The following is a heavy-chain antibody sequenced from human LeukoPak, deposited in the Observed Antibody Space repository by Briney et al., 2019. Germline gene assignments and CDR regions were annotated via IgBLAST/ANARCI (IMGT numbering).Heavy chain of an antibody. Sequence: GSLRLSCAASGFSFSNYAMSWVRQAPGKELEWVSDISVSGGTTNYADSVKGRFTISRDNSNNTLYLQMNSLRAEDTAVYYCAKGTSGGSYYALGYWGQGTLVTVSS. CDR1: GFSFSNYA. J-gene: IGHJ4*02. CDR3: AKGTSGGSYYALGY. CDR2: ISVSGGTT. D-gene: IGHD1-26*01. V-gene: IGHV3-23*01.